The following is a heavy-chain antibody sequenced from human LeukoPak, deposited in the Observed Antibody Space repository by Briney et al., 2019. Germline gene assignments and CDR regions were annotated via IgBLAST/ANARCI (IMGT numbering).Heavy chain of an antibody. CDR3: AKDIIEGAYSSSWYSFGI. V-gene: IGHV3-21*04. D-gene: IGHD6-13*01. Sequence: GGSLRLSCAASGFTFSSYSMNWVRQAPGKGLEWVSSISGSSTYIYYADSVKGRFTISRDNAKNSLSLQMNSLRAEDTALYYCAKDIIEGAYSSSWYSFGIWGRGTMVTVSS. CDR2: ISGSSTYI. J-gene: IGHJ3*02. CDR1: GFTFSSYS.